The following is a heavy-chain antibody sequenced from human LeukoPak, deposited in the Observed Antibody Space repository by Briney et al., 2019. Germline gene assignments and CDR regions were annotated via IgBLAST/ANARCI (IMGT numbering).Heavy chain of an antibody. Sequence: PGGSLRLSCAASGFTFDIYAMSWVRQAPGKGVEWVSILYSGGDTYYAASVKGRFTISRDNSKNTLYLQMNTLRAEDTAVYYCARGWPPPAAGFDYWGQGTLVTVSS. CDR2: LYSGGDT. CDR3: ARGWPPPAAGFDY. CDR1: GFTFDIYA. J-gene: IGHJ4*02. V-gene: IGHV3-53*01. D-gene: IGHD6-13*01.